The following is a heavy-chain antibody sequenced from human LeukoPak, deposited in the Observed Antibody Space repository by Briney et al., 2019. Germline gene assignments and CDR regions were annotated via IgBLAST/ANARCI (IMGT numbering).Heavy chain of an antibody. CDR3: ARDRWFDP. V-gene: IGHV4-30-2*01. CDR1: GGSINSDTYY. CDR2: ISHSGST. Sequence: SQTLSLTCTVSGGSINSDTYYWSWIRQPPGKGLEWIGYISHSGSTYYNPSLKSRVTISVDRSQNQFSLRLSSVTAADTAVYYCARDRWFDPWGQGTLVTVSS. J-gene: IGHJ5*02.